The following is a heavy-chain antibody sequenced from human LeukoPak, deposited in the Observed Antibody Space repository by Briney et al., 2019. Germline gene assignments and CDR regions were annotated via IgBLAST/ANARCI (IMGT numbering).Heavy chain of an antibody. Sequence: GASVKVSCKASGYTFTSYGISWVRQAPGQGPEWMGWISAYNGNTNYAQKLQGRVTMTTDTSTSTAYMELRSLRSDDTAVYYCASPTPGDPYYYYGMDVWGQGTTVTVSS. D-gene: IGHD7-27*01. CDR1: GYTFTSYG. J-gene: IGHJ6*02. V-gene: IGHV1-18*01. CDR3: ASPTPGDPYYYYGMDV. CDR2: ISAYNGNT.